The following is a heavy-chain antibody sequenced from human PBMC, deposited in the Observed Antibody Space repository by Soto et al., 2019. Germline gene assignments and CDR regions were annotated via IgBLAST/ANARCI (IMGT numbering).Heavy chain of an antibody. CDR2: TYYRSNWRH. CDR3: ARGVAGSGFDL. V-gene: IGHV6-1*01. CDR1: GDTGSSNTAA. J-gene: IGHJ4*02. Sequence: PSQTLSLNGAVSGDTGSSNTAAWNWIRSYPSRGLEWLGRTYYRSNWRHDYAVSVKSRITVNPDTSKNHFSLQLNSVTPDDTAVYYCARGVAGSGFDLWGQGNLVTVSS. D-gene: IGHD6-19*01.